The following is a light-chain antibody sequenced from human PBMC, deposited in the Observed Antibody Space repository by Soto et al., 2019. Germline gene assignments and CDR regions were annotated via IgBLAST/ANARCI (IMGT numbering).Light chain of an antibody. V-gene: IGKV2-28*01. CDR3: MQALQTPFT. CDR2: LAT. J-gene: IGKJ4*01. Sequence: DIVMTQSPLSLPVTPGEPASIFCRSSQSLLQTNGNTYLDWYLQKPGQSPQLLISLATNRASGVPDRFSGSGSGTDFTLKISRVEAEDVGVYYCMQALQTPFTFGGGTKVEIK. CDR1: QSLLQTNGNTY.